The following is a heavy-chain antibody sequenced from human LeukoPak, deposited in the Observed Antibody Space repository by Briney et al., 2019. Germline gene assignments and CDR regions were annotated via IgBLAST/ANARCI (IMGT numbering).Heavy chain of an antibody. Sequence: GGSLRLSCAASGFTVSSNYMSWVRQAPGKGLEWVSGISGSGTNTYYADSVKGRFTISRDNSKNTLYMQMNSLRAEDTAVFYCAKDRDDYVWGSYLGAFDIWGQGTMVTVSS. CDR3: AKDRDDYVWGSYLGAFDI. J-gene: IGHJ3*02. D-gene: IGHD3-16*01. CDR2: ISGSGTNT. CDR1: GFTVSSNY. V-gene: IGHV3-23*01.